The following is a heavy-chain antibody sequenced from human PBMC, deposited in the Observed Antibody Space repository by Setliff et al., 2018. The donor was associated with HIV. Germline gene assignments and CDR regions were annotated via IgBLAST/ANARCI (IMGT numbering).Heavy chain of an antibody. V-gene: IGHV3-53*01. D-gene: IGHD2-21*01. CDR1: GFPFNDAW. J-gene: IGHJ4*02. CDR3: ARDPQRGDGYSFDY. CDR2: IYKAGKT. Sequence: GGSLRLSCGGSGFPFNDAWMTWVRQAPGKGLEWVTLIYKAGKTYYADFVKGRFTIARDDTKNTVSLQMTNLEPGDTAMYYCARDPQRGDGYSFDYWGQGTLVTVSS.